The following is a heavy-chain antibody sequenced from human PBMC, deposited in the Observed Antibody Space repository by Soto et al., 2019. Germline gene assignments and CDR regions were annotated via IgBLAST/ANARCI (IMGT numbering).Heavy chain of an antibody. V-gene: IGHV4-34*01. CDR2: INHSGST. CDR1: GGSFSGYY. J-gene: IGHJ5*02. D-gene: IGHD3-9*01. Sequence: SETLSLTCAVYGGSFSGYYWSWIRQSPGKGLEWIGEINHSGSTNYNPSLKSRVTISVDTSKNQFSLKLSSVTAADTAVYYCARAPLYYDILTGYYTGWFDPWGQGTLVTVSS. CDR3: ARAPLYYDILTGYYTGWFDP.